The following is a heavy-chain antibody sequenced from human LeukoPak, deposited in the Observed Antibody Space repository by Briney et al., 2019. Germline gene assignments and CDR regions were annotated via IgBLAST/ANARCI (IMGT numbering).Heavy chain of an antibody. CDR2: IYYSGST. J-gene: IGHJ4*02. CDR1: GGSISSSSYY. Sequence: PSETLSLTCTVSGGSISSSSYYWGWIRQPPGKGLEWIGSIYYSGSTYYNPSLKSRVTISVDTSKNQFSLKLSSVTAADTAVYYCAPFSGGLYWGQGTLVTVSS. V-gene: IGHV4-39*01. D-gene: IGHD2-15*01. CDR3: APFSGGLY.